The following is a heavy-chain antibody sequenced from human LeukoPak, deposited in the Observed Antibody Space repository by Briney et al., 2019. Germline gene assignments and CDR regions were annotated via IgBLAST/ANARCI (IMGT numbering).Heavy chain of an antibody. J-gene: IGHJ3*02. CDR2: IIPILGIA. Sequence: SVKVSCKASGGTFSSYAISWVRQAPGQGLEWMGRIIPILGIANYAQKFQGRVTITADKSTSTAYMELSSLRSEDTAVYYCARASYCSSTSCYLRGLDAFDIWGQGAMVTVSS. CDR3: ARASYCSSTSCYLRGLDAFDI. CDR1: GGTFSSYA. V-gene: IGHV1-69*04. D-gene: IGHD2-2*01.